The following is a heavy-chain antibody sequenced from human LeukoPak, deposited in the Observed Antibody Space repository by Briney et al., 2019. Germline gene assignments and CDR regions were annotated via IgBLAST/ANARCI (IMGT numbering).Heavy chain of an antibody. CDR1: GFTVSTTY. J-gene: IGHJ4*02. D-gene: IGHD4-17*01. V-gene: IGHV3-53*01. Sequence: GGSLRLSCAASGFTVSTTYMNWVRQAPGRGLEWVSIIYSGGATKYADSVKGRFTISRDSSKNTLYFQMNSLRAEDTAVYYCARGSGDVIDYWGQGTLVTVSS. CDR2: IYSGGAT. CDR3: ARGSGDVIDY.